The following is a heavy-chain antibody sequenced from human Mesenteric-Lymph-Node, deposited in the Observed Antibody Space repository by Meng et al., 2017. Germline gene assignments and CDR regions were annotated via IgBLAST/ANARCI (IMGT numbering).Heavy chain of an antibody. V-gene: IGHV3-30*07. CDR3: ARDKGSGWSEEESGFDL. CDR1: GFTFSSYA. J-gene: IGHJ4*02. D-gene: IGHD6-19*01. Sequence: GESLKISCAASGFTFSSYAMHWVRQAPGKGLEWVAVISYDGSNKYYADSVKGRFTISRDNAKNSLYLQMNGLTAEDAAVYYCARDKGSGWSEEESGFDLWGQGTLVTVSS. CDR2: ISYDGSNK.